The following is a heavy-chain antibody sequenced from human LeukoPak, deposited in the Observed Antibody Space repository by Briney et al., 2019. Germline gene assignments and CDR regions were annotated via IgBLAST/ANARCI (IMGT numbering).Heavy chain of an antibody. D-gene: IGHD6-19*01. CDR1: GYTFTGYY. J-gene: IGHJ3*02. Sequence: VSVKVSCKASGYTFTGYYMHWVRQAPGQGLEWMGWINPNSGGTNYAQKFQGRVTMTRDTSISTAYMELSWLRSGDTAVYYCAREVAVPGVNAFDIWGQGTRVTVSS. V-gene: IGHV1-2*02. CDR2: INPNSGGT. CDR3: AREVAVPGVNAFDI.